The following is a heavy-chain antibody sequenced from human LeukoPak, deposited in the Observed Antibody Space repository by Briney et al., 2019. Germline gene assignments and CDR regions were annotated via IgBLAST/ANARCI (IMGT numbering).Heavy chain of an antibody. D-gene: IGHD6-13*01. CDR2: ITRSGQNT. J-gene: IGHJ4*02. Sequence: PGGSLRLSCAASGFPFGDFAMTWVRQVPGGGLQWVSTITRSGQNTYYADSVKGRFTISRDDYKGMLYLQMNSLRAEDTAVYYCAKSQYSSSWYGSYWGQGTLVTVSS. V-gene: IGHV3-23*01. CDR1: GFPFGDFA. CDR3: AKSQYSSSWYGSY.